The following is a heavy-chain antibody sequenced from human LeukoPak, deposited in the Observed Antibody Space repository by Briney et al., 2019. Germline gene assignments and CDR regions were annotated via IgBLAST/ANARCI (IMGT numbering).Heavy chain of an antibody. CDR2: IKQDGSEK. J-gene: IGHJ4*02. D-gene: IGHD3-3*01. CDR3: ARERQNKDFWSGGDY. V-gene: IGHV3-7*01. Sequence: GGSLRLSCAASGFTFSTYWMSWVRQAPGKGLEWVANIKQDGSEKYYVDSVKGRFTISRDNAKNSLYLQMNSLRAEDTAVYYCARERQNKDFWSGGDYWGQGTLVTVSS. CDR1: GFTFSTYW.